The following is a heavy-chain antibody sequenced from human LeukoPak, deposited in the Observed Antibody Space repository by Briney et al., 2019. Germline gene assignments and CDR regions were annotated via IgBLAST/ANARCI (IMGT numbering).Heavy chain of an antibody. CDR1: GGSFSGYY. D-gene: IGHD6-19*01. Sequence: SETLSLTCAVYGGSFSGYYWSWIRQPPGKGLEWIGEINHSGSTNYNPSLKSRVTISVDTSKNQFSLKLSSVTAADTAVYYCASVTVAGIVIDYWGQGTLVTVSS. V-gene: IGHV4-34*01. J-gene: IGHJ4*02. CDR3: ASVTVAGIVIDY. CDR2: INHSGST.